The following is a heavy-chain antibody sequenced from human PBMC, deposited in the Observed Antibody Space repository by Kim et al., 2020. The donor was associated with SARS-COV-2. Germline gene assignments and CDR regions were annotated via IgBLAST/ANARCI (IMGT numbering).Heavy chain of an antibody. J-gene: IGHJ5*02. V-gene: IGHV1-69*04. CDR3: AREFMVRGVESWFDP. CDR1: GGTFSSYA. Sequence: SVKVSCKASGGTFSSYAISWVRQAPGQGLEWMGRIIPILGIANYAQKFQGRVTITADKSTSTAYMELSSLRSEDTAVYYCAREFMVRGVESWFDPWGQGTLVNVSS. CDR2: IIPILGIA. D-gene: IGHD3-10*01.